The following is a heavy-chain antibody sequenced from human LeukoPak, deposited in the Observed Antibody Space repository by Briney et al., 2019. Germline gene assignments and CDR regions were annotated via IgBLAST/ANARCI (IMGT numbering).Heavy chain of an antibody. CDR2: INSDGSST. CDR3: AREFGKTTGNDY. D-gene: IGHD4-17*01. J-gene: IGHJ4*02. V-gene: IGHV3-74*01. CDR1: GFTFSSYG. Sequence: GGSLRLSCAASGFTFSSYGMHWVRQAPGKGLVWVSHINSDGSSTSYADSVKGRFTISRDNAKNTLYLQMNSLRAEDTAVYYCAREFGKTTGNDYWGQGTLVTVYS.